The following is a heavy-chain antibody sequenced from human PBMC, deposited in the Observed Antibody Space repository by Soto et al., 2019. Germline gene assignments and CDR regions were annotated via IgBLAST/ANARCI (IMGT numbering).Heavy chain of an antibody. V-gene: IGHV1-18*04. CDR3: ASVRYSSSWYYYYGMDV. CDR2: ISAYNGNT. D-gene: IGHD6-13*01. CDR1: GYTLTSYG. J-gene: IGHJ6*02. Sequence: QVQLVQSGAEVKKPGASVKVSCKASGYTLTSYGISWVRQAPGQGLEWMGWISAYNGNTNYAQKLQGRVTMTTDTSTSTAYMELRSLRSDDTAVYYCASVRYSSSWYYYYGMDVWGQGTTVTVSS.